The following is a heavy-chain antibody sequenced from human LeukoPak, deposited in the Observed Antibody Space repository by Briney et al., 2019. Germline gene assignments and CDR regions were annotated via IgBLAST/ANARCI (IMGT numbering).Heavy chain of an antibody. CDR1: GGSVSSGSYY. V-gene: IGHV4-61*01. CDR2: IYYSGST. CDR3: ATLYSSSRYYYYYGMDV. D-gene: IGHD6-13*01. J-gene: IGHJ6*02. Sequence: PSETLSLTCTVSGGSVSSGSYYWSWIQQPPGKGLEWIGYIYYSGSTNYNPSLKSRVTISVDTSKNQLSLKLSSVTAADTAVYYCATLYSSSRYYYYYGMDVRGQGTTVTVSS.